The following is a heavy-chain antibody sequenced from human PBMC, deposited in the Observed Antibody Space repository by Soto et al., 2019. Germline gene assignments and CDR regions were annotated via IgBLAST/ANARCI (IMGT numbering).Heavy chain of an antibody. CDR2: IYYSGST. J-gene: IGHJ4*02. CDR1: GGSVSSGSYY. D-gene: IGHD6-6*01. V-gene: IGHV4-61*01. Sequence: SETLSLTCTVSGGSVSSGSYYWSWIRQPPGKGLEWIGYIYYSGSTNYNPPLKSRVTISVDTSKNQFSLKLSPVTAADTAVYYCARVRFSKVAAREYYFDYWGQGTLVTVSS. CDR3: ARVRFSKVAAREYYFDY.